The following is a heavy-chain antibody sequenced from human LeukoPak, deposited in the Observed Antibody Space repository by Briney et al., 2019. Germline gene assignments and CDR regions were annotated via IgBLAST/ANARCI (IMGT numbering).Heavy chain of an antibody. CDR1: GFMFSSYA. Sequence: GGSLRLSCAASGFMFSSYAMNWVRQAPGKGLEWVSSVSGSGGSTYYADSVKGRFTISRDNSKNTLYLQMNSLRAEDTAVYYCASESGYSSARENWGQGTLVTVSS. D-gene: IGHD5-18*01. CDR3: ASESGYSSAREN. V-gene: IGHV3-23*01. CDR2: VSGSGGST. J-gene: IGHJ4*02.